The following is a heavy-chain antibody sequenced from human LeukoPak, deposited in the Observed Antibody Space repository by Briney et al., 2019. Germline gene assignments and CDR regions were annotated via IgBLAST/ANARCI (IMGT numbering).Heavy chain of an antibody. V-gene: IGHV4-39*01. J-gene: IGHJ4*02. D-gene: IGHD3-10*01. Sequence: PSETLSLTCTVSGGSISSSSYYWGWIRRPPGKGLEWIGSIYYSGSTYYNPSLKSRVTISVDTSKNQFSLKLSSVTAADTAVYYCARRRGFGEHYYFDYWGQGTLVTVSS. CDR2: IYYSGST. CDR3: ARRRGFGEHYYFDY. CDR1: GGSISSSSYY.